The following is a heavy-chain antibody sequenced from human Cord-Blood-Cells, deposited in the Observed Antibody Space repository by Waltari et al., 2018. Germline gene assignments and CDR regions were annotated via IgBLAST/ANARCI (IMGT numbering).Heavy chain of an antibody. J-gene: IGHJ4*02. D-gene: IGHD3-10*01. CDR1: GFTFSNAW. CDR3: TTDLDTMVRGVDY. Sequence: EVQLVESGGGLVKPGGSLRLSCAASGFTFSNAWMSWVRQAPGKGLEWVGRIKSKTEGGTTDYAAPVKGRFTISRDDSKNTLYLQMNSLKTEDTAVYYCTTDLDTMVRGVDYWGQGTLVTVSS. V-gene: IGHV3-15*01. CDR2: IKSKTEGGTT.